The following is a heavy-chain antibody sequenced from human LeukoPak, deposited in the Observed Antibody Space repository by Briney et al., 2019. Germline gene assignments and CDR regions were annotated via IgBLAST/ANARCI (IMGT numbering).Heavy chain of an antibody. Sequence: SETLSLTCTASGDSVSSYYWNWIRQPPGKGLEWIAYIHYSGSTNYNPSLKSRVTISVDTSKNQFSLKLSSVTAADTAVYYCARAGLYSGSGLDYWGQGALVTVSS. CDR2: IHYSGST. CDR3: ARAGLYSGSGLDY. V-gene: IGHV4-59*02. CDR1: GDSVSSYY. J-gene: IGHJ4*02. D-gene: IGHD5-12*01.